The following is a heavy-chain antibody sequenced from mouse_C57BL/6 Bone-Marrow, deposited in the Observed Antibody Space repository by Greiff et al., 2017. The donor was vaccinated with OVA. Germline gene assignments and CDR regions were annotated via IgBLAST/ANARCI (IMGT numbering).Heavy chain of an antibody. CDR3: ARDILWDYFDY. CDR1: GYSITSGYY. V-gene: IGHV3-6*01. CDR2: ISYDGSN. Sequence: EVKLMESGPGLVKPSQSLSLTCSVTGYSITSGYYWNWIRQFPGNKLEWMGYISYDGSNNYNPSLKNRISIIRDTSKNQFYLKLNSVTTEDTATYYCARDILWDYFDYWGQGTTLTVSS. J-gene: IGHJ2*01.